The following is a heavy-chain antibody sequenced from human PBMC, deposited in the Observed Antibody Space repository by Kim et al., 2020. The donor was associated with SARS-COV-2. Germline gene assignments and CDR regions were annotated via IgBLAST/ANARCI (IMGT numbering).Heavy chain of an antibody. CDR1: GGSISSSSYY. Sequence: SETLSLTCTVSGGSISSSSYYWGWIRQPPGKGLEWIGSIYYSGSTYYNPSLKSRVTISVDTSKNQFSLKLSSVTAADTAVYYCARAHRTLYYYYYGMDVWGRGTTVSVSS. V-gene: IGHV4-39*07. CDR3: ARAHRTLYYYYYGMDV. CDR2: IYYSGST. J-gene: IGHJ6*02.